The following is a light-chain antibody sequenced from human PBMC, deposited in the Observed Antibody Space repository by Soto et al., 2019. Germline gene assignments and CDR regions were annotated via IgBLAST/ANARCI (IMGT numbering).Light chain of an antibody. J-gene: IGKJ5*01. V-gene: IGKV3-20*01. CDR3: QQYGGSPPIT. CDR1: QSVSSSY. CDR2: DTS. Sequence: EIVMTQSPATLSVSPGEIATLSCRAIQSVSSSYLAWYQQTPGQAPRLLVYDTSYRATGVPDRFSGSGSGTEFTLTISRLEPEDFAVYYCQQYGGSPPITFGQGTRLEIK.